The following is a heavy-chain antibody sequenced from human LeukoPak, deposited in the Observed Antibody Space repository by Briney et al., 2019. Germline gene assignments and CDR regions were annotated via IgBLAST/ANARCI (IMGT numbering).Heavy chain of an antibody. CDR2: IKQDGSEK. CDR3: ASAGGDSRSPLPFYY. CDR1: GFTFSSSA. Sequence: GGSLRLSCAASGFTFSSSAMSWVRQAPGKGLEWVANIKQDGSEKYYVDSVKGRFTISRDNAENSLSLQMNSLRAEDTAVYYCASAGGDSRSPLPFYYWGQGTLVTVSS. V-gene: IGHV3-7*03. J-gene: IGHJ4*02. D-gene: IGHD6-6*01.